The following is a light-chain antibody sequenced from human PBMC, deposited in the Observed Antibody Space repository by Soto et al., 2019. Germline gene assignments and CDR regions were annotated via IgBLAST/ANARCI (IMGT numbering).Light chain of an antibody. CDR1: QSVLYSSNNKNY. V-gene: IGKV4-1*01. J-gene: IGKJ3*01. CDR2: WAS. Sequence: DIVMTQSPDSLAVYLGERATINCESSQSVLYSSNNKNYLVWYQQKPGQPPKLLISWASTRESGVPDRFSGSGSGTDFTLTISSLQAEDVAVYYCQQYYSSPFTFGPGTKVDIK. CDR3: QQYYSSPFT.